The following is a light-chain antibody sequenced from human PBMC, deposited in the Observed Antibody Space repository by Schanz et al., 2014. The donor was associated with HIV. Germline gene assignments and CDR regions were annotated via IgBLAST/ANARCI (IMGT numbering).Light chain of an antibody. CDR1: SSNIGAPYD. Sequence: QLVLTQPPSVSGAPGQRVTISCTGSSSNIGAPYDVHWYQQLPGTAPRLLIYGNNNRPSGVPDRFSASRSATSASLAITGLQTEDEADYYCTPWDDSLNGPVFGGGTKLTVL. J-gene: IGLJ2*01. CDR3: TPWDDSLNGPV. CDR2: GNN. V-gene: IGLV1-40*01.